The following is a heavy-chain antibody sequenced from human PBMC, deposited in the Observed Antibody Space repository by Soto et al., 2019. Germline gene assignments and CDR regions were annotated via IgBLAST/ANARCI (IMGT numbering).Heavy chain of an antibody. CDR2: ISASGGTA. CDR3: AKLTYPSDSTGYYYERVSGWIDS. J-gene: IGHJ5*01. V-gene: IGHV3-23*01. D-gene: IGHD3-22*01. CDR1: GFVFSSYA. Sequence: PGGSLRLSCAASGFVFSSYAIIFVRHAPCKGLEWVSSISASGGTANLADSVEGRCTISRDNSKSTLYLQMNSLRAEDTAVYYCAKLTYPSDSTGYYYERVSGWIDSWGQGTLVTVSS.